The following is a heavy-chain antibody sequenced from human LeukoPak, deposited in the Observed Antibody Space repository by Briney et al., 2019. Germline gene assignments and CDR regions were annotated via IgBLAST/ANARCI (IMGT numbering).Heavy chain of an antibody. J-gene: IGHJ4*02. CDR1: GYTFTSYA. CDR3: ARQAGRDSSEDY. V-gene: IGHV1-18*01. Sequence: ASVKVSCKASGYTFTSYAMNWVRQAPGQGLEWMGWISAYNGNTNYAQKLQGRVTMTTDTSTSTAYMELRSLRSDDTAVYYCARQAGRDSSEDYWGQGTLVTVSS. D-gene: IGHD6-19*01. CDR2: ISAYNGNT.